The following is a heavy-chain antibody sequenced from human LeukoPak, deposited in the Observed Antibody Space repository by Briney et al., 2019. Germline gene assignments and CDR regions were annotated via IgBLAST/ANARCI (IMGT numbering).Heavy chain of an antibody. CDR2: INTNTGNP. CDR3: AREAADY. V-gene: IGHV7-4-1*02. J-gene: IGHJ4*02. D-gene: IGHD6-25*01. CDR1: GYTFTGYY. Sequence: GASVKVSCKAPGYTFTGYYMHWVRQAPGQGLEWMGWINTNTGNPTYAQGFTGRFVFSLDNFVNTAYLQISSLKAEDTAVYYCAREAADYWGQGTLVTVSS.